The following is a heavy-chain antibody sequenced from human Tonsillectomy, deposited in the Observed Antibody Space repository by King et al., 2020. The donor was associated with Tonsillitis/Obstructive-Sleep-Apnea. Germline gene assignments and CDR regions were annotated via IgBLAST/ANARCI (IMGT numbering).Heavy chain of an antibody. CDR2: IYPGDSDT. CDR1: GYSFTNSW. J-gene: IGHJ6*02. CDR3: ARLTTGDYEPEEDYYGLDV. Sequence: VQLVESGAEVKKPGESLKISCKGSGYSFTNSWIGWVRQMPGKGLEWMGIIYPGDSDTRYSPSFQGQVTISADKSISTTYLQWSTLKASDTAIYYCARLTTGDYEPEEDYYGLDVWGQGTTVTVSS. V-gene: IGHV5-51*03. D-gene: IGHD4-17*01.